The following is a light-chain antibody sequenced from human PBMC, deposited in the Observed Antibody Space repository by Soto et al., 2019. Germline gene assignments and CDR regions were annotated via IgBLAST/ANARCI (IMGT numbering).Light chain of an antibody. CDR3: QQANSFPLT. J-gene: IGKJ4*01. CDR2: AAS. Sequence: DIQMTRSPSSVSASVGYIFTITCRASHGISSWLAWYQQKKGKAPKLLIYAASSLQSGVPSRLSGSGYGTDLTITISGMQPEDFETYYCQQANSFPLTFGGGTKVDIK. V-gene: IGKV1-12*01. CDR1: HGISSW.